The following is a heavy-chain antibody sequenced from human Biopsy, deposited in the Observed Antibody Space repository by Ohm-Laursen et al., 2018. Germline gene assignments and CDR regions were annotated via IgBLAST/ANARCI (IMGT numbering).Heavy chain of an antibody. CDR1: GGSMDRYF. CDR2: VFSSGTT. D-gene: IGHD1-7*01. Sequence: SETLSLTWSVSGGSMDRYFWSWIRQPVGKGLEWIGHVFSSGTTNYNPSLNSRVTLSIDMSKNQFSLKMTSMTAPDTGFYFCAWGGGMNYFDPWGQGILVSVSS. V-gene: IGHV4-4*07. J-gene: IGHJ5*02. CDR3: AWGGGMNYFDP.